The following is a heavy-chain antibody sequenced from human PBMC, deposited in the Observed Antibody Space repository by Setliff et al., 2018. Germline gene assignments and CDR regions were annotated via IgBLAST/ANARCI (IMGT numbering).Heavy chain of an antibody. J-gene: IGHJ5*02. CDR1: GGYVKSHY. V-gene: IGHV4-59*02. CDR3: ARSSSRRWFDP. CDR2: VFYSGDT. D-gene: IGHD6-6*01. Sequence: PSETLSLTCTVSGGYVKSHYWSWIRQTPEKGLEWIGFVFYSGDTRYSPALKSRVSMLVDTSENKFSLRLTSVTAADTAVYYCARSSSRRWFDPWGQGTLVTVSS.